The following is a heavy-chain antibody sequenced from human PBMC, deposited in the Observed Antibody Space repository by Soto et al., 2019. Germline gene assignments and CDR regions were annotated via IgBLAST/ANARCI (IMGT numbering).Heavy chain of an antibody. J-gene: IGHJ4*02. V-gene: IGHV1-18*01. CDR3: AREIAVADSGVFDY. CDR1: GYTFTSYG. D-gene: IGHD6-19*01. Sequence: ASVKVSCKASGYTFTSYGISWVRQAPGQGLEWMGWISAYNGNTNYAQKLQGRVTMTTDTSTSTAYMELRSLRSDDTAVYYCAREIAVADSGVFDYWGQGTLVTVSS. CDR2: ISAYNGNT.